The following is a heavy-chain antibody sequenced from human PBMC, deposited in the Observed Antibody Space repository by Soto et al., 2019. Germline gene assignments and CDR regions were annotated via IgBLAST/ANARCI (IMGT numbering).Heavy chain of an antibody. D-gene: IGHD2-2*01. CDR2: IDPSESYT. V-gene: IGHV5-10-1*01. CDR3: ARHIVVVVPAAPDAFDI. J-gene: IGHJ3*02. Sequence: GESLKISWKGSGYSFTSYWISWVRQMPGKGVEWRGRIDPSESYTNYSQSFQGHVTISADKSISTAYLQWSSLKASDTSMYYSARHIVVVVPAAPDAFDIWGQGTRGTVS. CDR1: GYSFTSYW.